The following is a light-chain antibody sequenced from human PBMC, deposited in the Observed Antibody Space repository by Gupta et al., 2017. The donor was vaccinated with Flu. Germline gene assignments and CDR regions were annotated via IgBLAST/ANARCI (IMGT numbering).Light chain of an antibody. V-gene: IGKV1-9*01. CDR2: ATS. CDR3: EQSDTYPFT. Sequence: PSFMSASVGDRVTITCRASQGMGRYLAWYQQKPGRAPKLLIYATSTLKSGVPSRFSGSGSGTEFTLTIDSLQPEDFANYYCEQSDTYPFTFGDGTKVDVK. CDR1: QGMGRY. J-gene: IGKJ3*01.